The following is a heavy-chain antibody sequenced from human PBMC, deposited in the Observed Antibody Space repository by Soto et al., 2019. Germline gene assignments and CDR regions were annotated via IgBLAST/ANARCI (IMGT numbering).Heavy chain of an antibody. CDR3: ARGGRGDTAMVTYNYGMDV. V-gene: IGHV1-2*04. D-gene: IGHD5-18*01. CDR2: INPNSGGT. CDR1: GYTFTGYY. J-gene: IGHJ6*02. Sequence: ASVKVSCKASGYTFTGYYIHWVRQAPVQGLEWMGWINPNSGGTNYAQKFQGWVTMTRDTSISTAYMELSRLRSDDTAVYYCARGGRGDTAMVTYNYGMDVWGQGTTVNVSS.